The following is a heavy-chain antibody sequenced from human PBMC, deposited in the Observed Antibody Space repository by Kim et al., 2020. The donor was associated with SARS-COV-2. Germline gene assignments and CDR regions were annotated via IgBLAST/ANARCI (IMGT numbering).Heavy chain of an antibody. CDR3: ARDRDLSSGWVAFDI. CDR2: ISYDGSNK. Sequence: GGSLRLSCAASGFTFSSYAMHWVRQAPGKGLEWVAVISYDGSNKYYADSVKGRFTISRDNSKNTLYLQMNSLRAEDTAVYYCARDRDLSSGWVAFDIWGQGTMVTVSS. D-gene: IGHD6-19*01. J-gene: IGHJ3*02. CDR1: GFTFSSYA. V-gene: IGHV3-30*04.